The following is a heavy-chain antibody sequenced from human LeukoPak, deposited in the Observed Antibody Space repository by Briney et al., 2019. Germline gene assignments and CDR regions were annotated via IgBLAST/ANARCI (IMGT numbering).Heavy chain of an antibody. V-gene: IGHV3-30*18. D-gene: IGHD6-13*01. Sequence: GGSLRLSCAASGFTFSSYGMHWVRQAPGKGLEWVAVISYDGSNKYYADSVKGRFTISRDNSKNTLYLQMNSLRAEDTAVYYCAKAKEGVFVPNRFDPWGQGTLVTVSS. CDR3: AKAKEGVFVPNRFDP. CDR1: GFTFSSYG. CDR2: ISYDGSNK. J-gene: IGHJ5*02.